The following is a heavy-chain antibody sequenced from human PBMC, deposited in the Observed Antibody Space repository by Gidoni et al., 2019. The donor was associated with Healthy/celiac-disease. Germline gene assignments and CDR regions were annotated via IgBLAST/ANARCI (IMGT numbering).Heavy chain of an antibody. J-gene: IGHJ6*02. V-gene: IGHV1-69*01. CDR1: EGTFSSYA. CDR2: IIPIFGTA. Sequence: QVQLVQSGAEVKKPGSSVKVSCKASEGTFSSYAISWVRQAPGQGLEWMGGIIPIFGTANYAQKFQGRVTITADESTSTAYMELSSLRSEDTAVYYCARGQVAARLGTTHIAVAGHYYYYGMDVWGQGTTVTVSS. CDR3: ARGQVAARLGTTHIAVAGHYYYYGMDV. D-gene: IGHD6-19*01.